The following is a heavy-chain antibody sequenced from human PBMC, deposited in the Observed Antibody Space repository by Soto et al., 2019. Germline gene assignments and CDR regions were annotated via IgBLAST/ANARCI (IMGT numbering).Heavy chain of an antibody. CDR3: AREFRGDSSSWFDYFDY. J-gene: IGHJ4*02. Sequence: GGSLRLSCAASGFTFSSYSMNWVRQAPGKGLEWVSSISSSSSYIYYADSVKGRFTISRDNAKNSLYLQMNSLRAEDTAVYYCAREFRGDSSSWFDYFDYWGQGTLVTVSS. CDR1: GFTFSSYS. V-gene: IGHV3-21*01. CDR2: ISSSSSYI. D-gene: IGHD6-13*01.